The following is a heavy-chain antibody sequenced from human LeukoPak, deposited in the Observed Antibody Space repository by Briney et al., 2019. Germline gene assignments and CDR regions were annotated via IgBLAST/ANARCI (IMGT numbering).Heavy chain of an antibody. CDR2: TRNKANSYTT. V-gene: IGHV3-72*01. CDR1: GFTFSDHY. D-gene: IGHD3-10*01. Sequence: GGSLRLSCAASGFTFSDHYMDWVRQAPGKGLEWVGRTRNKANSYTTEYAASVKGRFTISRDDSKSSLYLQMNSLKTEDTAVYYCARGDYYGSGSYPLDYWGQGTLVTVSS. CDR3: ARGDYYGSGSYPLDY. J-gene: IGHJ4*02.